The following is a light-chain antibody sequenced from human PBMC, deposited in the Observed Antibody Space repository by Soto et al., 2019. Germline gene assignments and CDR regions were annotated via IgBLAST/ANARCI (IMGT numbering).Light chain of an antibody. CDR3: CSYAGSSTLNYV. J-gene: IGLJ1*01. CDR1: SSDVGSYNL. Sequence: QSVLPQPASVSGSPGQSITISCTGTSSDVGSYNLVSWYQQHPGKAPKLMIYEVSKRPSGVSNRFSGSKSGNTASLTISGLQAEDEADYYCCSYAGSSTLNYVFGTGTKVTVL. CDR2: EVS. V-gene: IGLV2-23*02.